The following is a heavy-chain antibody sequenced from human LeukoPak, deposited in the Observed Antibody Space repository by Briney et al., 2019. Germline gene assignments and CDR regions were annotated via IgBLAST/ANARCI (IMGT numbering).Heavy chain of an antibody. CDR2: IYYSGST. CDR3: ASIYGSGTS. CDR1: GGSISSSNYY. Sequence: PSETLSLTCTVSGGSISSSNYYWGWIRQPPGKGLEWIGSIYYSGSTYYNPSLKSRVTISVDTSKNQFSLKLSSVTAADTAVYYCASIYGSGTSLGQGTLVTVSS. D-gene: IGHD3-10*01. J-gene: IGHJ5*02. V-gene: IGHV4-39*01.